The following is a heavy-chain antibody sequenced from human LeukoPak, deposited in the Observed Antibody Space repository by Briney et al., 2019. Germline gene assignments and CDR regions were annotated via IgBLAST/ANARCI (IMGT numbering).Heavy chain of an antibody. CDR1: GFTFSGYA. CDR3: AKDLVSGSGSYYTDY. CDR2: ISGSGGST. V-gene: IGHV3-23*01. J-gene: IGHJ4*02. D-gene: IGHD3-10*01. Sequence: GGSLRLSCAASGFTFSGYAMSWVRQSPGKGLEWVSAISGSGGSTYYADSVKGRFTISRDNSKNTLYLQMNSLRAEDTAVYYCAKDLVSGSGSYYTDYWGQGTLVTVSS.